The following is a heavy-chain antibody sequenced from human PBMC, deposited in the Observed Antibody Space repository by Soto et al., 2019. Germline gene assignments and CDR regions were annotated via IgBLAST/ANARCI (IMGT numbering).Heavy chain of an antibody. J-gene: IGHJ4*02. CDR2: IIPIFGTA. D-gene: IGHD7-27*01. V-gene: IGHV1-69*13. Sequence: SVKVSCKASGGTFSSYAISWVRQAPGQGLEWMGGIIPIFGTANYAQKFQGRVTITADESTSTAYMELSSLRSEDTAVYYCARIPGDWGLFDYWGQGALVTVSS. CDR1: GGTFSSYA. CDR3: ARIPGDWGLFDY.